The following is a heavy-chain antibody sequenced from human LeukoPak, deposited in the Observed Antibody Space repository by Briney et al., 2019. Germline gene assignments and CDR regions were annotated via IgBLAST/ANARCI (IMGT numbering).Heavy chain of an antibody. V-gene: IGHV3-21*01. D-gene: IGHD4-17*01. Sequence: GGSLRLSCAASGFTFDDYAMHWLRQAPGKGLEWVSSISSSSSYIYYADSVKGRFTISRDNAKNSLYLQMNSLRAEDTAVYYCARRDYGDYKIDYWGQGTLVTVSS. CDR2: ISSSSSYI. J-gene: IGHJ4*02. CDR1: GFTFDDYA. CDR3: ARRDYGDYKIDY.